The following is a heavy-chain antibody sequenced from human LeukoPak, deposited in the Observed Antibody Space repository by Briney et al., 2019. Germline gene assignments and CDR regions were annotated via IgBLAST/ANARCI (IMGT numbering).Heavy chain of an antibody. D-gene: IGHD4-23*01. J-gene: IGHJ4*02. CDR2: VHPGDSDT. CDR3: ARANGGRSVFDY. V-gene: IGHV5-51*01. CDR1: GYSSTTYW. Sequence: GESLKISCKGSGYSSTTYWIGWVRQMPGKGLEWMGIVHPGDSDTRYSPSFQGQVTISVEKSISTAYLQWSSLKTSDTAMYFCARANGGRSVFDYWGQGTLVTVSS.